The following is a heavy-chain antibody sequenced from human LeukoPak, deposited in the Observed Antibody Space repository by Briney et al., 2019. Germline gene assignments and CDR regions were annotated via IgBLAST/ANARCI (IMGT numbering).Heavy chain of an antibody. Sequence: ASVKVSCKASGYTFTSYGISWVRQAPGQGLEWMGWISAYNGNTNYAQKLQGRVTMTTDTSTSTAYMELRSLRSDDTAVYYCAKDVTTGYSSGWYGDYWGQGTLVTVSS. CDR3: AKDVTTGYSSGWYGDY. CDR2: ISAYNGNT. CDR1: GYTFTSYG. D-gene: IGHD6-19*01. J-gene: IGHJ4*02. V-gene: IGHV1-18*01.